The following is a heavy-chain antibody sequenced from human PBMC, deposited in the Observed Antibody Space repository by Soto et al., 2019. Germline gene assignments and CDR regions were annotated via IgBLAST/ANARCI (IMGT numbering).Heavy chain of an antibody. CDR3: ARDNWNSY. CDR2: IHNDGSTT. CDR1: GFTVSSYA. V-gene: IGHV3-74*01. D-gene: IGHD1-7*01. Sequence: PGGSLRLSCAASGFTVSSYAMSWVRQAPGKGLMWVSRIHNDGSTTRYADSVKGRFTISRDNAKNTLYLQMSSLRVEDTAVYYCARDNWNSYWGQGTLVTVSS. J-gene: IGHJ4*01.